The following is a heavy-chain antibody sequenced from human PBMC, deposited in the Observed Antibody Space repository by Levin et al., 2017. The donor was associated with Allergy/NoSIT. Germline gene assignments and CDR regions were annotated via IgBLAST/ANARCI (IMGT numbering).Heavy chain of an antibody. CDR3: ARGTMTTVTIIFDY. D-gene: IGHD4-17*01. V-gene: IGHV4-34*01. CDR2: IKHSGST. CDR1: GGSFSDYY. Sequence: PSQTLSLTCAVYGGSFSDYYWSWIRQPPGKGPEWIGEIKHSGSTNYNPSLKSRVTISVDTSKNQFSLKVNSVTAADTAVYYCARGTMTTVTIIFDYWGQGTLVTVSS. J-gene: IGHJ4*02.